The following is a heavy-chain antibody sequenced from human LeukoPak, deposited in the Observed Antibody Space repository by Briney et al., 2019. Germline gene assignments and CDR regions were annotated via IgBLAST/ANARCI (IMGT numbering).Heavy chain of an antibody. V-gene: IGHV5-51*01. CDR1: GYSFTSYW. CDR3: ARRSERAVAAYAFDI. CDR2: IYVGDSGA. J-gene: IGHJ3*02. D-gene: IGHD6-19*01. Sequence: GESLKISCTGSGYSFTSYWIGWVRQMPGKGLEWMGIIYVGDSGARYSPSFQGQVTISADKSISTAYLQWGSLKASDTAMYYCARRSERAVAAYAFDIWGQGTMVTVSS.